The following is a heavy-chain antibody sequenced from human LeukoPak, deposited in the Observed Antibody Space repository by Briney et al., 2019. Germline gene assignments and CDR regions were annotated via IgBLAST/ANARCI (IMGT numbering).Heavy chain of an antibody. Sequence: GGSLRLSCAASGFTSSSSTMSWVRQAPGKGLEWVSTIGTSNAGTYYADSVKGRFTISRDNPRNTLYLHMTSLRAEDTAVYYCAKDPIRHDSSGYYPSRWGQGTLVTVSS. D-gene: IGHD3-22*01. CDR2: IGTSNAGT. V-gene: IGHV3-23*01. CDR3: AKDPIRHDSSGYYPSR. J-gene: IGHJ4*02. CDR1: GFTSSSST.